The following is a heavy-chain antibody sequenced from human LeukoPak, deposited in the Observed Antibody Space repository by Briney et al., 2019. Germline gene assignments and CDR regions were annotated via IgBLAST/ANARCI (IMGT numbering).Heavy chain of an antibody. Sequence: GGSLRLSCAASGFTFSSYAMHWVRQAPGKGLEWVAVISYDGSNKYYADSVKGRFTISRDNSKNTLYLQMNSLRAEDTAVYYCARAHSDYVYFDYWGQGTLVTVSS. CDR1: GFTFSSYA. CDR3: ARAHSDYVYFDY. J-gene: IGHJ4*02. CDR2: ISYDGSNK. D-gene: IGHD3-16*01. V-gene: IGHV3-30-3*01.